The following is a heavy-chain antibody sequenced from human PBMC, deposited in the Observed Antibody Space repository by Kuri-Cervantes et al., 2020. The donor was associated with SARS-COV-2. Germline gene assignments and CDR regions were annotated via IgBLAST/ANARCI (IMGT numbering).Heavy chain of an antibody. Sequence: SVKVSCKASGCTFSSYAISWVRQAPGQGLEWMGGIIPILGIANYAQKFQGRVTITADKSTSTAYMELSSLRSEDTAVYYCARVAGSYYYYYGMDVWGQGTTVTVSS. J-gene: IGHJ6*02. CDR1: GCTFSSYA. V-gene: IGHV1-69*10. CDR3: ARVAGSYYYYYGMDV. D-gene: IGHD2-15*01. CDR2: IIPILGIA.